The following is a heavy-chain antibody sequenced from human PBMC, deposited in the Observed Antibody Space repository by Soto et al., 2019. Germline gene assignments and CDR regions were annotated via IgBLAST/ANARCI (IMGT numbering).Heavy chain of an antibody. J-gene: IGHJ3*02. CDR2: INHSGST. Sequence: SETLSLTCAVYGGSFSGYYWSWIRQPPGKGLEWIGEINHSGSTNYNPSLKSRVTISVDTSKNQFSLKLSSVTAADTAVYYCESGAIAEAGTSRAFDIWGQGTMVTVSS. CDR1: GGSFSGYY. V-gene: IGHV4-34*01. D-gene: IGHD6-13*01. CDR3: ESGAIAEAGTSRAFDI.